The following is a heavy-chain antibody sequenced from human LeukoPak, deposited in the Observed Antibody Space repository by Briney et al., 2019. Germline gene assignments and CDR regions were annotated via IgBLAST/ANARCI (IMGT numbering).Heavy chain of an antibody. J-gene: IGHJ4*02. Sequence: GASLRLSYAASGFTFSSYAMSWVRQAPGKGLEWVSAISGSGGSTYYADSVKGRFTISRDNSKNTLYLQMNSLRAEDTAVYYCAKDQQVLRYFDWSMGDYFDYWGQGTLVTVSS. D-gene: IGHD3-9*01. CDR2: ISGSGGST. V-gene: IGHV3-23*01. CDR3: AKDQQVLRYFDWSMGDYFDY. CDR1: GFTFSSYA.